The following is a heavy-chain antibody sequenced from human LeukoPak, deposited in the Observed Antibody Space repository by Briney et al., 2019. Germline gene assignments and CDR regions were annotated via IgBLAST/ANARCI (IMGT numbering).Heavy chain of an antibody. V-gene: IGHV4-31*03. CDR1: GGSMSSGGYY. D-gene: IGHD3-9*01. CDR2: IYYSGST. Sequence: APQTLSLTCTVSGGSMSSGGYYWSWIRQHPGKGLEWIGYIYYSGSTYYNPSLKSRVTISVDTPKNQFSLKLSSVSAADTAVYYCARESILTGYSIFDYWGQGALVTVSS. CDR3: ARESILTGYSIFDY. J-gene: IGHJ4*02.